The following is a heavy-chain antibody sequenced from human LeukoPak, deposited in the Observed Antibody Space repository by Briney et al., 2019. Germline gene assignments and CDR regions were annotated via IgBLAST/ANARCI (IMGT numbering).Heavy chain of an antibody. CDR2: IRYNGNDN. Sequence: GGSLRLSCAASGFSFNSYGLHWVRQAPGKGLEWVAFIRYNGNDNYYTDSVKGRFTISRDNSKNSLYLQMNSLRADDTAEYFCASSGVSYYYDNSGYFGMWGQGTQVTVSS. CDR1: GFSFNSYG. CDR3: ASSGVSYYYDNSGYFGM. D-gene: IGHD3-22*01. V-gene: IGHV3-30*02. J-gene: IGHJ4*02.